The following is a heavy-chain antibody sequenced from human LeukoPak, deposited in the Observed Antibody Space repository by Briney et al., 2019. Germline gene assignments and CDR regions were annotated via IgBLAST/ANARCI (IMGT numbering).Heavy chain of an antibody. D-gene: IGHD3-22*01. V-gene: IGHV4-34*01. Sequence: GSLRLSCAASGFTFASYAVSWIRQPPGKGLEWIGEINHSGSTNYNPSLKSRVTISVDTSKNQFSLKLSSVTAADTAVYYCARANYDSSGYSLLNFQHWGQGTLVTVSS. CDR2: INHSGST. J-gene: IGHJ1*01. CDR3: ARANYDSSGYSLLNFQH. CDR1: GFTFASYA.